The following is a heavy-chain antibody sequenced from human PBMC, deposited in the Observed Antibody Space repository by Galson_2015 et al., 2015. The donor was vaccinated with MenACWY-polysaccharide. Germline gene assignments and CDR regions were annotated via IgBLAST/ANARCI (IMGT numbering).Heavy chain of an antibody. CDR1: GFTFSSFG. Sequence: SLRLSCAASGFTFSSFGMHWVRQAPGKGLQWVAFIRYDSNHEYYADSVKGRFTISRDNSKYTLYLQMNSLRVEDTAIYYCAKCVCGSTGLAARGVSHRGQETLVTVSS. D-gene: IGHD6-13*01. CDR2: IRYDSNHE. CDR3: AKCVCGSTGLAARGVSH. J-gene: IGHJ4*02. V-gene: IGHV3-30*02.